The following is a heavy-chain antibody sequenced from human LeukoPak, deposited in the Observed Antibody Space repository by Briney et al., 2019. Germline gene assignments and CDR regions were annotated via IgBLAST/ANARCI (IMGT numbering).Heavy chain of an antibody. CDR2: IYYSGST. CDR3: ARAMVGATPFQH. CDR1: GGSISSSSYY. Sequence: SGTLSLTCTVSGGSISSSSYYWGWIRQPPGKGLEWIGYIYYSGSTNYNPSLKSRVTISVDTSKNQFSLQLSSVTAADTAVYYCARAMVGATPFQHWGQGTLVTVSS. V-gene: IGHV4-61*05. J-gene: IGHJ1*01. D-gene: IGHD1-26*01.